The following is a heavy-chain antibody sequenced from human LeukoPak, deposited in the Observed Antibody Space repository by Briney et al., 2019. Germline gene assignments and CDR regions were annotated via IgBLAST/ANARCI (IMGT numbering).Heavy chain of an antibody. V-gene: IGHV3-23*01. CDR3: AKDSGYSYDYNWFNP. D-gene: IGHD5-18*01. J-gene: IGHJ5*02. CDR2: ISGSGGST. Sequence: PGGSLRLSCTASGFTFGDYAMSWVRQAPGKGLEWVSAISGSGGSTYYADSVKGRFTISRDNSKNTLYLQMNSLRAEDTAVYYCAKDSGYSYDYNWFNPWGQGTLVTVSS. CDR1: GFTFGDYA.